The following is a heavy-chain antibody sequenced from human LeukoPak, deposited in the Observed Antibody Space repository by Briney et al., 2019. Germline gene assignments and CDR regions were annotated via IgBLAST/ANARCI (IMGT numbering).Heavy chain of an antibody. CDR2: TYYRSKWNY. D-gene: IGHD2-2*01. CDR1: GDSVSSNSAA. CDR3: ERVVRTYFDY. V-gene: IGHV6-1*01. J-gene: IGHJ4*02. Sequence: SQTLSLTCAISGDSVSSNSAAWNWIRQSPSRGLEWLGGTYYRSKWNYDYAVSVKSRITITPDTSKNQFSLQLNSVTPEDTAVYSCERVVRTYFDYWGQETLVTVSS.